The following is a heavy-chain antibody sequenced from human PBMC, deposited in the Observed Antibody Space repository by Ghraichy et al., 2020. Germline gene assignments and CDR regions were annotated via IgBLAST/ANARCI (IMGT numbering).Heavy chain of an antibody. V-gene: IGHV1-18*01. CDR3: VRGPLFPKFDP. Sequence: ASVKVSCKASGYTFTRYGISWVRQAPGQGLEWMGWISANNGNTHYAQNLQCRVTMTTDTSTSTAYMELRSLRSDDTAVYYCVRGPLFPKFDPWGQGTLVTVSS. CDR2: ISANNGNT. D-gene: IGHD3-10*02. J-gene: IGHJ5*02. CDR1: GYTFTRYG.